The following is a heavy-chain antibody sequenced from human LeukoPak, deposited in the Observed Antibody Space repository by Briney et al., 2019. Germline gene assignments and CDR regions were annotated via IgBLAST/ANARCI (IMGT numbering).Heavy chain of an antibody. D-gene: IGHD6-13*01. V-gene: IGHV4-59*01. CDR2: IYYSGST. CDR3: ARDAPPIAAAGFDY. CDR1: GGSISSYY. Sequence: PAETLSLTCTVSGGSISSYYWSWIRQPPGKGLEWIGYIYYSGSTNYNPSLKSRVTISVDPSRNQFSLKLSSVTAADTAVYYCARDAPPIAAAGFDYWGQGTLVTVSS. J-gene: IGHJ4*02.